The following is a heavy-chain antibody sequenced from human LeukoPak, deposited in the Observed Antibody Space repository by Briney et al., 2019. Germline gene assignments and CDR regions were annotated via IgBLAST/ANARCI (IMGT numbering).Heavy chain of an antibody. CDR1: GGSIRSYY. CDR3: ASMAYCSRTTCPADY. CDR2: IYYSGST. V-gene: IGHV4-59*01. Sequence: PETLSLTCTVSGGSIRSYYWNWIRQPPGKGLEWIGYIYYSGSTNYNPSLKSRVTISVDTSKNQFSLKLSSVTAADTAVYYCASMAYCSRTTCPADYWGQGTLVTVSS. J-gene: IGHJ4*02. D-gene: IGHD2-2*01.